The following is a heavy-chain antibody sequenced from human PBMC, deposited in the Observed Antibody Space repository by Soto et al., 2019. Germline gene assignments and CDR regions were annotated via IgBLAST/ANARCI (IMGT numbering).Heavy chain of an antibody. CDR3: ARLRIKNFAVVTGHYFDH. CDR2: ISNTGST. Sequence: SETLSLTCSVSGGSVSSGVYYWSWIRQPPGKGLELIGYISNTGSTNYNPSLTSRVAISLDTSRNQFSLKLRSVTAADTAVYYCARLRIKNFAVVTGHYFDHWGRGTLVTVSS. V-gene: IGHV4-61*08. J-gene: IGHJ4*02. D-gene: IGHD3-3*01. CDR1: GGSVSSGVYY.